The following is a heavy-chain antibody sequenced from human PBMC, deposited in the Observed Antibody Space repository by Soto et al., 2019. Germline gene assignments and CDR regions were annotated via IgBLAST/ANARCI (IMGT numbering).Heavy chain of an antibody. Sequence: ASVKVSCKVSGYTLTELSMYWVRQSPGKGLEWMGGFDPEDGETIYAQKFQGRVTMTEDTSTDTAYMELSSLRSEDTAVYYCATDLSYCSGGSCYYFDYWGQGTLVTVSS. CDR1: GYTLTELS. D-gene: IGHD2-15*01. V-gene: IGHV1-24*01. CDR3: ATDLSYCSGGSCYYFDY. CDR2: FDPEDGET. J-gene: IGHJ4*02.